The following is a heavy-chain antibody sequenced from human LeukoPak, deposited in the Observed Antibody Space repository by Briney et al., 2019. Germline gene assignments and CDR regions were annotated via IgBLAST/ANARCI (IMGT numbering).Heavy chain of an antibody. J-gene: IGHJ4*02. CDR1: GYTFTGYF. CDR3: ARGRFSGYGAD. CDR2: INPNSGGT. Sequence: ASVKVSCKPFGYTFTGYFLHWVRQAPGHGLEWMGWINPNSGGTKIAQKFQGRVTMTRDTSISTAYMELSSLTSDDTAVYYCARGRFSGYGADWGQGTLVTVSS. V-gene: IGHV1-2*02. D-gene: IGHD5-12*01.